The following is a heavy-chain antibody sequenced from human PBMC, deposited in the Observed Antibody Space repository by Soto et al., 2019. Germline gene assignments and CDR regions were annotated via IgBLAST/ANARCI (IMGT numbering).Heavy chain of an antibody. CDR2: ISGSGGTT. D-gene: IGHD2-2*01. V-gene: IGHV3-23*01. CDR3: AKDRSSTSCYAFDY. J-gene: IGHJ4*02. CDR1: GFTFRNYA. Sequence: GGSLRLSCAASGFTFRNYAMSWARQAPGKGLEWVSAISGSGGTTHYADSVKGRFTISRDNSKNTLYLQMNSLRVEDTAVYYCAKDRSSTSCYAFDYWGQGSLVNVSS.